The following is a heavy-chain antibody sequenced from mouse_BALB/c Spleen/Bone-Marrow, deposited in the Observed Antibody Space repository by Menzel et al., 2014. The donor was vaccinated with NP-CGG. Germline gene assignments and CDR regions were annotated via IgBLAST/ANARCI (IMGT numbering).Heavy chain of an antibody. CDR3: ARERDGYFRDAMDY. J-gene: IGHJ4*01. Sequence: EVKVVESGGGLVQPGGSLKLSCAASGFTFSSYGMSWVRQTPDKRLELVATINSNGGSTYYPDSVKGRFTISRDNAKNTLYLQMSSLKSEGTAMYYCARERDGYFRDAMDYWGQGTSVTVSS. V-gene: IGHV5-6-3*01. CDR2: INSNGGST. D-gene: IGHD2-3*01. CDR1: GFTFSSYG.